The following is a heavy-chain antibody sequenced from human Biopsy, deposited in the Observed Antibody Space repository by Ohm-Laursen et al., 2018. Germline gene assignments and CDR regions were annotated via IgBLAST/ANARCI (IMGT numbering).Heavy chain of an antibody. V-gene: IGHV3-33*06. D-gene: IGHD3-22*01. CDR2: IWHDGRNK. CDR3: AKDRFPYTSGYSSVFEY. CDR1: GFNFGNYG. Sequence: SLRLSCTASGFNFGNYGMHWVRQAPGKGLEWVAVIWHDGRNKQYADSVKGRVTISRDNSRNTLFLQMNSLKAEDTAVYYCAKDRFPYTSGYSSVFEYWGQGTLVTVSS. J-gene: IGHJ4*02.